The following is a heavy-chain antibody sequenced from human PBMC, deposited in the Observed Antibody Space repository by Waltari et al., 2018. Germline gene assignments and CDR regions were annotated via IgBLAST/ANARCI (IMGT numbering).Heavy chain of an antibody. CDR1: GFGVSDNY. D-gene: IGHD3-10*01. V-gene: IGHV3-53*04. J-gene: IGHJ4*02. CDR3: ARGGRRGAYIDY. CDR2: IYGGGST. Sequence: EVQLVESGGGLVQPGGSRRLSCAASGFGVSDNYMTWVGQSPGKGLEWVSVIYGGGSTYYADSVKGRFLISRHSSENTLYLQMNSLRDDDTAIYYCARGGRRGAYIDYWGQGTLVTVSS.